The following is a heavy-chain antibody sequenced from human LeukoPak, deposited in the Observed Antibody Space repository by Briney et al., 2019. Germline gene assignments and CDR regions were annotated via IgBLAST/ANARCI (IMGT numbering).Heavy chain of an antibody. V-gene: IGHV3-21*01. CDR2: ISTGSNYI. J-gene: IGHJ4*02. CDR3: ARVVKGGYDY. D-gene: IGHD5-12*01. Sequence: PGGSLRLSCAASGFTFSSYNINWVPQPPGKGLEWLSSISTGSNYIYYADSVRGRFTISRDNAINTLYLQMNSLRPDDTALYYCARVVKGGYDYWGQGTRVTVSS. CDR1: GFTFSSYN.